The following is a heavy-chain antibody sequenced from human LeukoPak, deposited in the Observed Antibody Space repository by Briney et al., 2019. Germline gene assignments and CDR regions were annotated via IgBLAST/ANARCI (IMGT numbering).Heavy chain of an antibody. CDR2: ISGGGETT. V-gene: IGHV3-23*01. CDR1: GFTFNNYA. D-gene: IGHD4-17*01. J-gene: IGHJ4*02. Sequence: GGSLRLSCAASGFTFNNYAMNWVRQAPGKGREWVSSISGGGETTYYADSAKGRFAISRDNSQNTLYLQMNSLRAEDTAVYYCARDYADYVGYCFFDYWGQGTLVTVSS. CDR3: ARDYADYVGYCFFDY.